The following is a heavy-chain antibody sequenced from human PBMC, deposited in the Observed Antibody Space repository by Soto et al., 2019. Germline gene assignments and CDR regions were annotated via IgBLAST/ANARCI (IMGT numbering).Heavy chain of an antibody. D-gene: IGHD3-10*01. CDR3: AKAPTNYGSGSYYYY. CDR1: GFTFSSYA. CDR2: ISGSGGST. Sequence: EVQLLESGGGLVQPGGSLRLSCAASGFTFSSYAMSWVRQAPGKGLEWVSAISGSGGSTYYADSVKGGFTISSDNSKNTLYLQMNSLRAEDTAVYYCAKAPTNYGSGSYYYYWGQGTLVTVSS. V-gene: IGHV3-23*01. J-gene: IGHJ4*02.